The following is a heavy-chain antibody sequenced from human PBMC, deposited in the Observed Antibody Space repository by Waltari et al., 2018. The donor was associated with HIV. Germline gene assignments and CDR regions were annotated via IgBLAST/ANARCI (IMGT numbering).Heavy chain of an antibody. D-gene: IGHD3-16*02. CDR1: GYTHNELS. J-gene: IGHJ5*02. CDR3: ATDASGSHRGFDP. V-gene: IGHV1-24*01. Sequence: QVQLVQSGAEVNKPGASVKVSCKVSGYTHNELSIHWVRQAPGKGLEWMGGFDPEDGETIYAQKFQGSVTMTEDTSTDTAYMELSSLRSEDTAVYYCATDASGSHRGFDPWGQGTLVTVSS. CDR2: FDPEDGET.